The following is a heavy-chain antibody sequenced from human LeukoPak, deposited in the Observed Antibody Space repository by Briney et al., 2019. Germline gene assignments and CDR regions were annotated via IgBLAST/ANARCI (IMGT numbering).Heavy chain of an antibody. V-gene: IGHV3-7*01. CDR3: ARFRGRSAYYLDY. J-gene: IGHJ4*02. D-gene: IGHD2-15*01. CDR2: IKKDGSEK. CDR1: GFTFSRYW. Sequence: PGGSLRLSCAASGFTFSRYWMSWVRQAPGKGLEWVANIKKDGSEKYYVDSVKGRFTISRDNAKNSLYLQMNSLRAEDTAVYYCARFRGRSAYYLDYWGQGTLVTVSS.